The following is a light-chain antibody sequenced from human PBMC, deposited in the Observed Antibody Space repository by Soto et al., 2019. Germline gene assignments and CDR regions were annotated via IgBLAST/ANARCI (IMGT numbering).Light chain of an antibody. Sequence: EIVLTQSPGTLPVSPGERATLSGRASQSVSSSYLAWYQQKPGQAPRLLIYGASSRATGIPDRFSGSGSGTDFTLTISRLESEDFAVYYCQQYGSSGTFGQGTKVDIK. V-gene: IGKV3-20*01. CDR1: QSVSSSY. CDR3: QQYGSSGT. J-gene: IGKJ1*01. CDR2: GAS.